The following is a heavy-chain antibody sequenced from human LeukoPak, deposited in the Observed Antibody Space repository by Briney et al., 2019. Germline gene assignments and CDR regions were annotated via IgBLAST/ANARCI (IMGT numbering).Heavy chain of an antibody. V-gene: IGHV4-30-2*01. CDR2: IYHSGST. Sequence: SQTLSLTCAVSGGSISSGGYSCSWIRQPPGKGLEWIGYIYHSGSTYYNPSLKSRVTISVDRSKNQFSLKLSSVTAADTAVYYCARVGYYNWFDPWGQGTLVTVSS. CDR3: ARVGYYNWFDP. J-gene: IGHJ5*02. D-gene: IGHD6-13*01. CDR1: GGSISSGGYS.